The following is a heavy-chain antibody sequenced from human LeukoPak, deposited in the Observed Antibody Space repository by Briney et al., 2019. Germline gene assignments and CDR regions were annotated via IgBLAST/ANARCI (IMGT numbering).Heavy chain of an antibody. CDR2: IIPIFGTA. Sequence: SVKVSCKASGGTFSSYAISWVRQAPGQGLEWMGGIIPIFGTANYAQRFQGRVTITADESTTTAYMEVSSLRSEDTAVYYCARGEVPPHYFDSWDQGTLVTVSS. V-gene: IGHV1-69*01. CDR1: GGTFSSYA. J-gene: IGHJ4*02. CDR3: ARGEVPPHYFDS.